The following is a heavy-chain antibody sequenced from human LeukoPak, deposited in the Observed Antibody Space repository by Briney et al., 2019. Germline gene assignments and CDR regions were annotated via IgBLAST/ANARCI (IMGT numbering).Heavy chain of an antibody. CDR1: GYTFTSYD. V-gene: IGHV1-46*01. Sequence: GASVKVSCKASGYTFTSYDMHWVRQAPGQGLEWMGIINPSGGSTTYAQKFQGRLTMTRDTSTSTVYMQLSSLRSEDTAVYYCARDPTLGACDYWGQGTLVTVSS. D-gene: IGHD1-26*01. J-gene: IGHJ4*02. CDR2: INPSGGST. CDR3: ARDPTLGACDY.